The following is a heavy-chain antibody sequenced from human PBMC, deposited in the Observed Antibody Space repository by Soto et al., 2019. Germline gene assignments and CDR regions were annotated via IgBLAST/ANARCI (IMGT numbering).Heavy chain of an antibody. V-gene: IGHV4-34*01. D-gene: IGHD6-19*01. CDR2: INHSGST. J-gene: IGHJ4*02. CDR3: ARGRGIAVAGTLRRGRPFDY. Sequence: QVQLQQWGAGLLKPSETLSLTCAVSGGSFSGYYWSWIRQPPGKGLEWLGEINHSGSTNYNPSLKSRVTLSVDTSKNQFSLKLSSVTAADTSVYYCARGRGIAVAGTLRRGRPFDYLGQGTLVTVSS. CDR1: GGSFSGYY.